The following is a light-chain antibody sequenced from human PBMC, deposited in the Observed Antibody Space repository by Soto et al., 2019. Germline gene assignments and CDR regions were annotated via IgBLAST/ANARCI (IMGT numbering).Light chain of an antibody. CDR2: AAS. V-gene: IGKV1-17*01. Sequence: DIQMTQSPSSLSASVGDRVTITCRASQGIRDALGWYQQKPGKAPKRLIYAASSLQSGVPSRFSGSGSGTEFTLTISSLQPEDFATYYCLQHNSYPQMFGQGTKVDIK. CDR1: QGIRDA. J-gene: IGKJ1*01. CDR3: LQHNSYPQM.